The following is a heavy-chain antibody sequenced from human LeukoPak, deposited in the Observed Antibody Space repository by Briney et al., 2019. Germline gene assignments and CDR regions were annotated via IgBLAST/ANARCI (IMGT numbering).Heavy chain of an antibody. J-gene: IGHJ6*02. D-gene: IGHD3-9*01. CDR3: ARGLLRYFDWLFQYYYGMDV. Sequence: ASVKVSCKASGYTFTSYDINWVRQATGQGLEWMGWMNPNSGNTGYAQKFQGRVTMPRNTSISTAYMELSSLRSEDTAVYYCARGLLRYFDWLFQYYYGMDVWGQGTTVTVSS. CDR1: GYTFTSYD. CDR2: MNPNSGNT. V-gene: IGHV1-8*01.